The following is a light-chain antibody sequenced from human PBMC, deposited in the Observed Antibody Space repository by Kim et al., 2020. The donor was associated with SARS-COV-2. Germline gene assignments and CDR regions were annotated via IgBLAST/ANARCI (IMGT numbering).Light chain of an antibody. CDR1: KLGDKY. Sequence: YELTQPPSVSVSPGQTASITCSGDKLGDKYACWYQQKPGQSPVLVIYQDSKRPSGIPERFSGSNSGNTATLTISGTQAMDEADYYCQAWDSSWVFGGGTQLTVL. CDR2: QDS. CDR3: QAWDSSWV. V-gene: IGLV3-1*01. J-gene: IGLJ3*02.